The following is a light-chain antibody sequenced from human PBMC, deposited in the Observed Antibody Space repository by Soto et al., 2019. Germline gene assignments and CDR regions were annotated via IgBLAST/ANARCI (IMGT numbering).Light chain of an antibody. J-gene: IGKJ4*01. CDR2: GAS. CDR1: QSVRSY. Sequence: IVLTQSPGTLSLSAGERATLSCRASQSVRSYLNWYQQKPGQAPRLLISGASNRASGVPARFSGSGSETDFTLTISGLEPEDFGVYFCQQRSQTRSFGGGTRVDIK. V-gene: IGKV3-11*01. CDR3: QQRSQTRS.